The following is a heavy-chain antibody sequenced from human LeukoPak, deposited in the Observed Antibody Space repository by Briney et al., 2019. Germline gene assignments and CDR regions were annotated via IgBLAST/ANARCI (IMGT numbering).Heavy chain of an antibody. CDR2: IYSGGSA. CDR1: GITVSRDY. Sequence: PGGSLRLSCAVSGITVSRDYMSWVRQAPGKGLEWVSLIYSGGSAHYADSVKGRFTISRDNSKNTLDLQMNSLRAEDTAVYYCAISPSVAPLAFDYWGQGTVVTVSS. CDR3: AISPSVAPLAFDY. J-gene: IGHJ4*02. D-gene: IGHD5-12*01. V-gene: IGHV3-66*01.